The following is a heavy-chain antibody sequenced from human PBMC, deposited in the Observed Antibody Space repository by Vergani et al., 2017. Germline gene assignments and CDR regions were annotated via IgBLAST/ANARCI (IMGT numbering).Heavy chain of an antibody. CDR2: INPSGGHT. CDR1: GYTFSNYY. D-gene: IGHD3-9*01. CDR3: AKGDYGILTGYRY. J-gene: IGHJ4*02. Sequence: QVQVVQSGAEVKKSGASVKVSCKTSGYTFSNYYMHWVRQAPGQGLEWMGIINPSGGHTNYAQKFQGRVTMTRDTSTSTVYMELSGLRSEDTAIYYCAKGDYGILTGYRYWGQGTVVTVSA. V-gene: IGHV1-46*03.